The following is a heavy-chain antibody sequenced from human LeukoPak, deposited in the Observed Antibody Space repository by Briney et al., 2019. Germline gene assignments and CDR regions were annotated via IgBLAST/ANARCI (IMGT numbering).Heavy chain of an antibody. Sequence: SVKVSCKASGGTFSSYAISWVRQAPGQGLEWAGGIIPIFGTANYAQKFQGRVTITADESTSTAYMELSSLRSEDTAVYYCARVSATILGYGDYGPTGDYWGQGTLVTVSS. CDR1: GGTFSSYA. D-gene: IGHD4-17*01. CDR2: IIPIFGTA. V-gene: IGHV1-69*01. J-gene: IGHJ4*02. CDR3: ARVSATILGYGDYGPTGDY.